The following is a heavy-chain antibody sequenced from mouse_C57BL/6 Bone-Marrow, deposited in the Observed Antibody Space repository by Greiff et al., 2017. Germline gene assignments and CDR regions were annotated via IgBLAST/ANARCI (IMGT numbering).Heavy chain of an antibody. V-gene: IGHV2-2*01. Sequence: VQLQPSGPGLVQPSQSLSITCTVSGFSLTSYGVHWVRQSPGKGLEWLGVIWSGGSTDYNAAFISRLSISKDDSKSQVFFKMNSLQADDTAIYYCARNSYYSNDPWFAYWGQGTLVTVSA. CDR2: IWSGGST. D-gene: IGHD2-12*01. CDR3: ARNSYYSNDPWFAY. CDR1: GFSLTSYG. J-gene: IGHJ3*01.